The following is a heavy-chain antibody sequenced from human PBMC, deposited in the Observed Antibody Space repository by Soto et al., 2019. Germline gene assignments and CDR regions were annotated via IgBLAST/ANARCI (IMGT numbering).Heavy chain of an antibody. Sequence: QVQLVESGGGVVQPGRSLRLSCAASGFTFSSYGMHWVRQAPGKGLEWVAVISYDGSNIYYADSVKGRFTISRDNSKNTLYLQMNSLRAEDTAVYYCAKDRGTTYYYYGMDVWGQGTTVTVSS. V-gene: IGHV3-30*18. CDR3: AKDRGTTYYYYGMDV. D-gene: IGHD1-26*01. CDR1: GFTFSSYG. J-gene: IGHJ6*02. CDR2: ISYDGSNI.